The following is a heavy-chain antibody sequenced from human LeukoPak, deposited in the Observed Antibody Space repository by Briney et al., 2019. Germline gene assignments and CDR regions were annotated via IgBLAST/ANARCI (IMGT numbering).Heavy chain of an antibody. Sequence: PSETLSLTCTVSGGSISSSSYYWGWIRQPPGKGLEWIGSIYYSGSTYYNPSLKSRVTISVDTSKNQFSLKLSSVTAADTAVYYCARHLRTQRTYRSGWTDDAFDIWGQGTMVTVSS. D-gene: IGHD6-19*01. CDR2: IYYSGST. J-gene: IGHJ3*02. CDR1: GGSISSSSYY. CDR3: ARHLRTQRTYRSGWTDDAFDI. V-gene: IGHV4-39*01.